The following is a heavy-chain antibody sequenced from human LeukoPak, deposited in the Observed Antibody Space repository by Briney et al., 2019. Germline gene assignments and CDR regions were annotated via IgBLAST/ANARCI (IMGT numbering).Heavy chain of an antibody. Sequence: SETLSLTCTVSGYSINTNYNWGWIRPPPGKGLEWVAYIHHTGNTYYNPSLKSRVTISVDTSKKHFSLKLSSVTAADTAVYYCASSPLTYSGYDLGDYWGQGTLVTVSS. CDR2: IHHTGNT. D-gene: IGHD5-12*01. CDR1: GYSINTNYN. V-gene: IGHV4-38-2*02. CDR3: ASSPLTYSGYDLGDY. J-gene: IGHJ4*02.